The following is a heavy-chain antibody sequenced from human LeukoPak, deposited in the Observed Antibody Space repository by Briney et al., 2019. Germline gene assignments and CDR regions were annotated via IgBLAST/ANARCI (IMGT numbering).Heavy chain of an antibody. D-gene: IGHD4-17*01. CDR2: MSISGDHT. CDR1: GFTFSSYA. V-gene: IGHV3-23*01. Sequence: GGSLRLSCAASGFTFSSYAMTWVRQAPGKGLEWVSTMSISGDHTYYTDSVKGRFTISRDSSKNTLYLQMNSLRAEDTAVYYCAKDLAVTTHYWGQGTLVTVSS. CDR3: AKDLAVTTHY. J-gene: IGHJ4*02.